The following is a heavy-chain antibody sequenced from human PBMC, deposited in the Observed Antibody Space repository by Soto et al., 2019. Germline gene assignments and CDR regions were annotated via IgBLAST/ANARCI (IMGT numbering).Heavy chain of an antibody. CDR1: GFTFSSYG. CDR2: ISYDGSNK. CDR3: AKASAAGVGMDV. D-gene: IGHD6-13*01. Sequence: QVQLVESGGGVVQPGRSLRLSCAASGFTFSSYGMHWVRQAPGKGLEWVAVISYDGSNKYYADSVKGRFTISRDNSKNTLYRQMNSLRAEDTAVYYCAKASAAGVGMDVWGQGTTVTVSS. J-gene: IGHJ6*02. V-gene: IGHV3-30*18.